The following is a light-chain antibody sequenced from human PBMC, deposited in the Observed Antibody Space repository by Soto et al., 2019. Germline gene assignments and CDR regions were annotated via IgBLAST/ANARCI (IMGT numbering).Light chain of an antibody. CDR2: GAS. CDR1: QSVSSSY. Sequence: EIVLTQSPGTLSLSPGERATLSCRASQSVSSSYLACYQQKPGQAPRLLNYGASSRATGIPDRFSGSGSGTDFTLTISSLEPEDLAVYHCQQRSNWPSITFGQGTRLEI. J-gene: IGKJ5*01. V-gene: IGKV3D-20*02. CDR3: QQRSNWPSIT.